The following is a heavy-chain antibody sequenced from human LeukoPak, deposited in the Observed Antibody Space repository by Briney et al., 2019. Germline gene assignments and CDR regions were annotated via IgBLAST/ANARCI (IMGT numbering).Heavy chain of an antibody. CDR3: ARVAQVQYHFDF. CDR2: IYSGGNT. J-gene: IGHJ4*02. CDR1: GLTVSSNY. V-gene: IGHV3-66*01. Sequence: GGSLRLSCAASGLTVSSNYMSWVRQAPGNGLEWVSIIYSGGNTYYADSVKGRFTISRDNSKNTLYLQMNSLRAEDTAVYYCARVAQVQYHFDFWGQGTLVTVSS. D-gene: IGHD2-2*01.